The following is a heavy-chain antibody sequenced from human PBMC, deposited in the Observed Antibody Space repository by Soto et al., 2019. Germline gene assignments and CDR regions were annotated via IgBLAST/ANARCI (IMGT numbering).Heavy chain of an antibody. CDR3: ATSHNWNYANH. D-gene: IGHD1-7*01. V-gene: IGHV4-30-4*01. CDR2: IYYSGST. J-gene: IGHJ5*02. Sequence: SETLSLTCTVSGGSISSGDYYWSWIRQPPGKGLEWIGYIYYSGSTYYNPSLKSRVTISVDTSKNQFSLKLSSVTAADTAVYYCATSHNWNYANHWGQGTLVTVSS. CDR1: GGSISSGDYY.